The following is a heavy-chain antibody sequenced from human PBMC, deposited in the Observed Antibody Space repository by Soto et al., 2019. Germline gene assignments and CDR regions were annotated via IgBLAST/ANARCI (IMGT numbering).Heavy chain of an antibody. J-gene: IGHJ5*02. CDR1: GFTFSNAW. CDR3: TTSPGIAVAGRDYNWFDP. D-gene: IGHD6-19*01. CDR2: IKSKTDGGTT. V-gene: IGHV3-15*07. Sequence: GESLKISCAASGFTFSNAWMNWVRQAPGKGLEWVGRIKSKTDGGTTDYAAPVKGRFTISRDDSKNTLYLQMNSLKTEDTAVYYCTTSPGIAVAGRDYNWFDPWGQGTLVTVSS.